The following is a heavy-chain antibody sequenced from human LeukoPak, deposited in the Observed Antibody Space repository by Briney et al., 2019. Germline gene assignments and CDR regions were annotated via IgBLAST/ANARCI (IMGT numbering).Heavy chain of an antibody. J-gene: IGHJ4*02. CDR2: INPRTGST. V-gene: IGHV1-46*01. CDR1: GYTFTSYY. CDR3: ARGVHVRVYDSNPHYGHY. D-gene: IGHD3-22*01. Sequence: ASVKVSCKASGYTFTSYYIFWVRQAPGQGLEWMGIINPRTGSTSYSQKFQGRVTMTRDMSTSTVYMELSSLRSEDTALYYCARGVHVRVYDSNPHYGHYWGQGTLVTVSS.